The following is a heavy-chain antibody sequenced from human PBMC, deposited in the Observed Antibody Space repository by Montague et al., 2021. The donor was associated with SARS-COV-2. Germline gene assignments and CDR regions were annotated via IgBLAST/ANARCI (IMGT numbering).Heavy chain of an antibody. D-gene: IGHD3-16*02. V-gene: IGHV3-30*04. CDR1: GFTFSSYA. CDR3: ARDNYDYVWGSYRYIY. J-gene: IGHJ4*02. CDR2: ISYDGSNK. Sequence: LRLSCAASGFTFSSYAMHWVRQAPGKGLEWVAVISYDGSNKYYAXXVKGLFTISRDNSKNTLYLQMNSLRAEDTAVYYCARDNYDYVWGSYRYIYWGQGTQVTVSS.